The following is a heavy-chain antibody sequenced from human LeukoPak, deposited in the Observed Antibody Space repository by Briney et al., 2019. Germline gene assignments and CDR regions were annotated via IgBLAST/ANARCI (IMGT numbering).Heavy chain of an antibody. CDR1: GGSTSSYY. J-gene: IGHJ4*02. Sequence: SETLSLTCTVAGGSTSSYYWSWIRQPAGKGLEWIGRVYSSGSTNYNPSLKSRVTMSVDTSKNQFSLKVSSVTAADTAVYYCARVFSYGDHNDYWGQGTLVTVSS. D-gene: IGHD4-17*01. V-gene: IGHV4-4*07. CDR2: VYSSGST. CDR3: ARVFSYGDHNDY.